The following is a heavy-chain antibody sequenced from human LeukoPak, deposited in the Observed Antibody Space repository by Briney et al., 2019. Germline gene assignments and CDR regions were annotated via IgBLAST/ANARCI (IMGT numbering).Heavy chain of an antibody. V-gene: IGHV3-7*01. D-gene: IGHD4-17*01. CDR3: ARDLSTTVTTVSFDY. CDR2: IKQDGSEK. CDR1: GFTFSSYR. J-gene: IGHJ4*02. Sequence: GGSLRLSCAASGFTFSSYRMSWVRQAPGKGLEWVANIKQDGSEKYYVDSVKGRFTISRDNAKNSLYLQMNSLRAEDTAVYYCARDLSTTVTTVSFDYWGQGTLVTVSS.